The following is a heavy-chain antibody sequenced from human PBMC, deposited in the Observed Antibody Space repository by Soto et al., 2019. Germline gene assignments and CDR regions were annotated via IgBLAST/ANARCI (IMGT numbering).Heavy chain of an antibody. CDR2: ISWNSGSI. CDR1: GFTFDDYA. D-gene: IGHD3-3*01. CDR3: AKDMDDFWSGPDY. J-gene: IGHJ4*02. V-gene: IGHV3-9*01. Sequence: EVQLVESGGGLVQPGRSLRLSCAASGFTFDDYAMHWVRQAQGKGLEWVSGISWNSGSIGYADSVKGRFTISRDNAKNSLYLQMNSLRAEDTALYYCAKDMDDFWSGPDYWGQGTLVTVSS.